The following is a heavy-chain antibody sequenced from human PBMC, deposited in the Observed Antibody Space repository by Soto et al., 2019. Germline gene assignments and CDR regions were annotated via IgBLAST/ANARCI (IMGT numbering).Heavy chain of an antibody. J-gene: IGHJ4*02. D-gene: IGHD5-18*01. V-gene: IGHV3-30*03. CDR1: GFTFTRYG. CDR3: VSDRGYGHASVPYS. CDR2: ISYDGGLQ. Sequence: QAHLVESGGGVVQPGRSLRLSCAASGFTFTRYGMHWVRQAPGTRLEWVAVISYDGGLQHSADSVKSRFTISRDNSKNMVLLQMTSLRAEDTPVYYCVSDRGYGHASVPYSWGQGTLVSVSS.